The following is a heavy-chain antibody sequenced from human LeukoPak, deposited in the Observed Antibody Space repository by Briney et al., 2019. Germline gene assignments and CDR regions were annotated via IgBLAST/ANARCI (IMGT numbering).Heavy chain of an antibody. CDR3: ARGSGIITGIDE. D-gene: IGHD6-25*01. CDR2: IKDDGSHT. J-gene: IGHJ4*02. V-gene: IGHV3-74*01. CDR1: GFTFSSHW. Sequence: GGSLRLSCAASGFTFSSHWMHWVRQAPGEGLVWVSRIKDDGSHTNYADSVKGRFTISRDNAKNTLSLQMNSLRAEDTAVYYCARGSGIITGIDERGQGTLVTVSS.